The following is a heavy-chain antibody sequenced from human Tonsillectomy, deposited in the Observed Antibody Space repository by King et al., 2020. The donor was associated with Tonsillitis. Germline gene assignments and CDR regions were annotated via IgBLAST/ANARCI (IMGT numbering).Heavy chain of an antibody. Sequence: VQLVESGGGLVKPGGSLRLSCAASGFTFSNAWMSWVRQAPGKGLEWVGRIKSKTDGGTTAYAAPVKGRFTIPRDDSKNTLYLQMNSLKTEDTAVYYCTTAYVPANFDYWGQGTLVTVSS. V-gene: IGHV3-15*01. CDR1: GFTFSNAW. CDR3: TTAYVPANFDY. J-gene: IGHJ4*02. D-gene: IGHD2-2*01. CDR2: IKSKTDGGTT.